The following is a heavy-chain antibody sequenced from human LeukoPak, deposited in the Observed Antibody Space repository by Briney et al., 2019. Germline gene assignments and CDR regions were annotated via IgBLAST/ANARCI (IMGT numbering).Heavy chain of an antibody. J-gene: IGHJ4*02. Sequence: PGGSLRLSCAASGFTFSNYGFSHYGMGWVRQTPGRGLDWVSSVSGGGDRTYYADSVKGRFTISRDNAKDSLYLQMNSLRAEDTAVYYCARDDSSGYLGLRYFDYWGQGTLVTVSS. CDR2: VSGGGDRT. V-gene: IGHV3-21*01. D-gene: IGHD3-22*01. CDR3: ARDDSSGYLGLRYFDY. CDR1: GFTFSNYGFSHYG.